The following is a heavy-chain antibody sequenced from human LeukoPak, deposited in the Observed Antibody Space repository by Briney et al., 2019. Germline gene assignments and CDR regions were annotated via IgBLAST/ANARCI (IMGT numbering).Heavy chain of an antibody. Sequence: PSQTLSLTCTVSGGSISSGGYYWSWIRQPPGKGLEWIGYIYHSGSTYYNPSLKSRVTISVDRSKNQFSLKLSSVTAADTAVYYCASTSSSWYGRRFDYWGQGTLVTVSS. J-gene: IGHJ4*02. D-gene: IGHD6-13*01. CDR3: ASTSSSWYGRRFDY. V-gene: IGHV4-30-2*01. CDR2: IYHSGST. CDR1: GGSISSGGYY.